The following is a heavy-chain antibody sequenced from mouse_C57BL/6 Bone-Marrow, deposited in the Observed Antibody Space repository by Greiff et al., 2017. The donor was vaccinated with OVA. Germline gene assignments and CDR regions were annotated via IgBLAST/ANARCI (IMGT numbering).Heavy chain of an antibody. V-gene: IGHV1-74*01. Sequence: VKLQQPGAELVKPGASVKVSCKASGYTFTSYWMHWVKQRPGQGLEWIGRIHPSDSDTNYNQNFKGKATLTVDRSSSTAYMQLSSLTSEDSALYYCTLGYYGSSDGFAYWGLGTLVTVSA. J-gene: IGHJ3*01. D-gene: IGHD1-1*01. CDR3: TLGYYGSSDGFAY. CDR1: GYTFTSYW. CDR2: IHPSDSDT.